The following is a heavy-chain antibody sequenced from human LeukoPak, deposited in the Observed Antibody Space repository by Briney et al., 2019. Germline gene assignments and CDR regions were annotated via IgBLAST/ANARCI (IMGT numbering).Heavy chain of an antibody. CDR3: ARGGSVVPAAISQ. Sequence: GASVKVSCKASGYTFTSYGISWVRQALGQGLEWMGWINPDRGVTNYAQKFQGRVTVTRDTSISTAYMELSRLRSDDTALYYCARGGSVVPAAISQWGQGTLVTVSS. D-gene: IGHD2-2*01. V-gene: IGHV1-2*02. CDR1: GYTFTSYG. CDR2: INPDRGVT. J-gene: IGHJ4*02.